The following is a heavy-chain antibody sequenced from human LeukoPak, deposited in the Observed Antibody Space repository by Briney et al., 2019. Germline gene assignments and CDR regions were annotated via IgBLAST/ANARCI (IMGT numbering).Heavy chain of an antibody. J-gene: IGHJ3*02. D-gene: IGHD1-26*01. Sequence: GASVKVSCKASGYTFTDYYMHWVRQAPGQGLEWMGIINPSGGSTSYAQKFQGRVTMTEDTSTDTAYMELSSLRSEDTAVYYCATRTRIIVGATLGAFDIWGQGTMVTVSS. CDR1: GYTFTDYY. CDR2: INPSGGST. V-gene: IGHV1-46*01. CDR3: ATRTRIIVGATLGAFDI.